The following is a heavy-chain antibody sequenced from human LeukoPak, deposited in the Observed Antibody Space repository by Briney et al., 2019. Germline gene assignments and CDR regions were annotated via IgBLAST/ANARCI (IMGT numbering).Heavy chain of an antibody. Sequence: GGSLRPSCAASGFSFSSYNLNWVRQAPGKGLEWVSSLSTSSSYIYYAASVKGRFTVSRDNARNSLELQMNSLRAEDTAVYYCARSRRDGDYLFNAFDIWGQGTMVTVSS. D-gene: IGHD4-17*01. CDR1: GFSFSSYN. J-gene: IGHJ3*02. CDR3: ARSRRDGDYLFNAFDI. CDR2: LSTSSSYI. V-gene: IGHV3-21*01.